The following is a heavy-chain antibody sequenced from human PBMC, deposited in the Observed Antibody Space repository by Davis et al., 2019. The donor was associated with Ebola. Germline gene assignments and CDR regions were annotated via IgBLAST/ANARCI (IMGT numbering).Heavy chain of an antibody. CDR1: GFTFSSYW. V-gene: IGHV3-7*03. J-gene: IGHJ2*01. D-gene: IGHD6-13*01. CDR3: ARDVAYSSTWYPPPGYFDL. Sequence: GESLKISCAASGFTFSSYWMSWVRQAPGKGLEWVGSIRQDGSEKYYVDSVKGRFTISRDNAKNSLYLQMNSLRAEDTAVYYCARDVAYSSTWYPPPGYFDLWGRGTLVTVSS. CDR2: IRQDGSEK.